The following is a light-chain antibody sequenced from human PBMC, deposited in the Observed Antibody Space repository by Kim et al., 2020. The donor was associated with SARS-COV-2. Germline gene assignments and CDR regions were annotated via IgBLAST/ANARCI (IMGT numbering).Light chain of an antibody. CDR2: GAS. CDR1: QSVSDNY. CDR3: QQYDTSPSCT. J-gene: IGKJ2*02. Sequence: EIVLTQSPGTLSLSPGERATLSCRASQSVSDNYLAWYQQKPGQAPRLLIYGASSRATGIPHRFSGSGSGTDFTLTISRLEPEDFAVYYCQQYDTSPSCTFGQGTKREI. V-gene: IGKV3-20*01.